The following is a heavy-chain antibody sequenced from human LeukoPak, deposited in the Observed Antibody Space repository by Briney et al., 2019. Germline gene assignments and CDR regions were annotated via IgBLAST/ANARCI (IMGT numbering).Heavy chain of an antibody. Sequence: GGSLRLSCAASGFTFSSYAMHRVRQAPGKGLEWVAVISYDGSNKYYADSVKGRFTISRDNSKNTLYLQMNSLRAEDTAVYYCARLFDYWGQGTLVTVSS. J-gene: IGHJ4*02. V-gene: IGHV3-30-3*01. CDR3: ARLFDY. CDR1: GFTFSSYA. CDR2: ISYDGSNK.